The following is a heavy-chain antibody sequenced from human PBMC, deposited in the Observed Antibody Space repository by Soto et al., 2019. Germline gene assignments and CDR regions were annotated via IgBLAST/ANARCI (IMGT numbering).Heavy chain of an antibody. D-gene: IGHD3-9*01. CDR3: TLVSGLRYFDRFDP. J-gene: IGHJ5*02. V-gene: IGHV3-49*03. Sequence: GGSLRLSCTASGFTFGDYAMSWFRQAPGKGLEWVGFIRSKAYGGTTEYAASVKGRFTISRDDSKSIAYLQMNSLKTEDTAVYYCTLVSGLRYFDRFDPWGQGTLVTVSS. CDR1: GFTFGDYA. CDR2: IRSKAYGGTT.